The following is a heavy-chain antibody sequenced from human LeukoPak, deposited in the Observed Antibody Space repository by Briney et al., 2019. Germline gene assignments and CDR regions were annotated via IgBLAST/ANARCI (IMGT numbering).Heavy chain of an antibody. CDR3: ARGNMVRGVWSFFDRNWFDP. V-gene: IGHV1-2*02. D-gene: IGHD3-10*01. Sequence: ASLKVPCKTSGYTFSGYNMQSVRQAPEQGLEWMGWIYPNSGGPNYAQQFQGRVTMPRNPSISTAYMELTRLRPDDPAGNYFARGNMVRGVWSFFDRNWFDPWGQGTMVTVSS. J-gene: IGHJ5*02. CDR2: IYPNSGGP. CDR1: GYTFSGYN.